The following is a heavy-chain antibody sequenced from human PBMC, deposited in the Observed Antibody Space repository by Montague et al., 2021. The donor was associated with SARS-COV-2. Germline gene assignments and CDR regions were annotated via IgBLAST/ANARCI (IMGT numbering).Heavy chain of an antibody. D-gene: IGHD3-3*02. CDR3: ARRVRIGIVRNGFELDY. V-gene: IGHV4-39*01. Sequence: SETLSLTCTVSGDSISSTDHYWAWMRQPPGKGLEWIARIYYSGXPXYXXXXKXRVTISVDTSRNLFSMQMNSVTAADTSVYYCARRVRIGIVRNGFELDYWGQGALVSVSS. CDR2: IYYSGXP. J-gene: IGHJ4*02. CDR1: GDSISSTDHY.